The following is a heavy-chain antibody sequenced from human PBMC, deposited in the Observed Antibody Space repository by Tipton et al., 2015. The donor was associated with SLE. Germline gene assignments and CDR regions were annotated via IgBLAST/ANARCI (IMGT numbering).Heavy chain of an antibody. Sequence: TLSLTRTVSGGSISSYYWSWIRQPPGKGLEWIGYIYYSGNTNSNPSLTSRVTISVDTSKTQFALKLSSVTAADTAVYYCARERGYSSSSDYNYMDVWGKGTTVTVSS. J-gene: IGHJ6*03. V-gene: IGHV4-59*01. D-gene: IGHD6-6*01. CDR2: IYYSGNT. CDR1: GGSISSYY. CDR3: ARERGYSSSSDYNYMDV.